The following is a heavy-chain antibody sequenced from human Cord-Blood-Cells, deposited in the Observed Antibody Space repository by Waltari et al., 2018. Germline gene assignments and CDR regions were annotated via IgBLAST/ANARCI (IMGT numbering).Heavy chain of an antibody. Sequence: QVQLQQWGAGLLKPSETLSLTCAAYGGSFSGHYWSWIRQPPGKGLEWIGEINHSGSTNYNPSLKSRVTISVDTSKNQFSLKLSSVTAADTAVYYCARGKGNAFDIWGQGTMVTVSS. CDR2: INHSGST. D-gene: IGHD1-1*01. J-gene: IGHJ3*02. CDR1: GGSFSGHY. CDR3: ARGKGNAFDI. V-gene: IGHV4-34*01.